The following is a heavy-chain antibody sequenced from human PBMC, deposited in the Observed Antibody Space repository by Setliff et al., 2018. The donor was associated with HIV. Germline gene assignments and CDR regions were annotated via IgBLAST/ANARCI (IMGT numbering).Heavy chain of an antibody. V-gene: IGHV1-18*01. CDR2: ISPNFGHT. CDR1: GYSFINYG. Sequence: VASVKVSCKASGYSFINYGISWVRQAPGHGLEWMGWISPNFGHTNYAQNFLGRVTMTIDTSTSRAYMELRSLRSDDTAMYFCARLGSGWSDSYYYAMDIWGQGTTVTVSS. CDR3: ARLGSGWSDSYYYAMDI. D-gene: IGHD6-19*01. J-gene: IGHJ6*02.